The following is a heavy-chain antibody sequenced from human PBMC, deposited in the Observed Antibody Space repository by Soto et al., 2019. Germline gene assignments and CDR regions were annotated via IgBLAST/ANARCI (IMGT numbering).Heavy chain of an antibody. V-gene: IGHV3-23*01. J-gene: IGHJ4*02. CDR2: ISGSGGST. Sequence: GGSLRRSCAASGFTFGSYAMSWVRQAPGKGLEWVSAISGSGGSTYYADSVKGRFTISRDNSKNTLYLQMNSLRAEDTAVYYCAKDYTSESAAAGTALSYWGQGT. CDR1: GFTFGSYA. D-gene: IGHD6-13*01. CDR3: AKDYTSESAAAGTALSY.